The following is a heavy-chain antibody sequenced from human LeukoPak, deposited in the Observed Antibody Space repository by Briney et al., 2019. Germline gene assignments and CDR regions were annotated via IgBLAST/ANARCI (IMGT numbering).Heavy chain of an antibody. Sequence: PGGSLRLSCAGSGFTFSSHWIGWVRQAPGKGLEWVAHINQDGSQKYYVDSVEGRFAISRDNAKNSLYLQMNSLRVEDTAVYNCARLRDTVTSASDYWGQGTLVTVSS. CDR3: ARLRDTVTSASDY. D-gene: IGHD4-17*01. V-gene: IGHV3-7*01. CDR1: GFTFSSHW. CDR2: INQDGSQK. J-gene: IGHJ4*02.